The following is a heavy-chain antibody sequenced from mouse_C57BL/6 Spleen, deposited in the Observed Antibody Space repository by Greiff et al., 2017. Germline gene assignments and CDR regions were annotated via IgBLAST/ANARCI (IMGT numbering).Heavy chain of an antibody. J-gene: IGHJ2*01. CDR3: ARSDYDDY. CDR1: GYAFSSSW. CDR2: IYPGDGDT. D-gene: IGHD2-4*01. Sequence: VQLQQSGPELVKPGASVKISCKASGYAFSSSWMNWVKQRPGKGLERIGRIYPGDGDTNYNGKFKGKAKLTADKSSSTAYMQLSRLTSEDSAVYFCARSDYDDYWGQGTTLTVSS. V-gene: IGHV1-82*01.